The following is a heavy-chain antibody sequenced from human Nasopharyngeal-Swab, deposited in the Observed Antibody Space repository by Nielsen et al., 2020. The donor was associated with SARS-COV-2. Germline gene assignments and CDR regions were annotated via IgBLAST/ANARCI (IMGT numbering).Heavy chain of an antibody. Sequence: GESLKISCAASGFTFNTYAISWVRQAPGKGLEWVSVISGSDYSTKYADSVKGRFTISRDNSKNTVNLQMNSLRAEDTAIYYCAKDRDSGDDSDDYYHYYGMDVWGPGPPVPVSS. CDR3: AKDRDSGDDSDDYYHYYGMDV. D-gene: IGHD5-12*01. CDR2: ISGSDYST. J-gene: IGHJ6*02. V-gene: IGHV3-23*01. CDR1: GFTFNTYA.